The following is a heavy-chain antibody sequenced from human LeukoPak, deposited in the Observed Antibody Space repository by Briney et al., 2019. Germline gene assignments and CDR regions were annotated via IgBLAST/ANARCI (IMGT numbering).Heavy chain of an antibody. V-gene: IGHV3-23*01. CDR2: ISGSGGST. CDR3: AKSRIHYDILTGYYYFDY. CDR1: GFTFSSYA. J-gene: IGHJ4*02. Sequence: GGSLRLSCAASGFTFSSYAMSWVRQAPGKGLERVSAISGSGGSTYYADSVKGRFTISRDNSKNTLYLQMNSLRAEDTAVYYCAKSRIHYDILTGYYYFDYWGQGTLVTVSS. D-gene: IGHD3-9*01.